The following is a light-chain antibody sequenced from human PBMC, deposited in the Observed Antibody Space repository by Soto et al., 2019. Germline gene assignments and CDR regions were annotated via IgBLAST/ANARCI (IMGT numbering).Light chain of an antibody. J-gene: IGKJ2*01. CDR2: AAS. CDR1: QSISSY. CDR3: QQSYSTPYT. Sequence: DIQMTQSPSSLSASVGDRVTITCRASQSISSYLNWYQQKPGKAPKLLIYAASSLQSGFPSRFSGSGSGTGFTLTISSLQPEDFATYYCQQSYSTPYTFGQGTKLEIK. V-gene: IGKV1-39*01.